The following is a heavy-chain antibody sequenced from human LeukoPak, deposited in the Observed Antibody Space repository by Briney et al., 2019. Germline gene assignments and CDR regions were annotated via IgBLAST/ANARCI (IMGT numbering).Heavy chain of an antibody. CDR3: ARDDVDTAMVTDY. CDR1: GFTVSSNY. Sequence: GGSPRLSCAASGFTVSSNYMSWVRQAPGKGLEWVSVIYSGGSTYYADSVKGRFTISRDNSKNTLYLQMNSLRAEDTAVYYCARDDVDTAMVTDYWGQGTLVTVSS. CDR2: IYSGGST. V-gene: IGHV3-66*01. D-gene: IGHD5-18*01. J-gene: IGHJ4*02.